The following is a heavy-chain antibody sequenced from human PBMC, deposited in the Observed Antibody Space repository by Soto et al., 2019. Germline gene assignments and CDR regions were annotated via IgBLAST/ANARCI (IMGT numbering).Heavy chain of an antibody. CDR2: IFYSGAT. Sequence: PSETLSLTCTVSGDSINNDDHFWTWIRQRPGQGLEWIGYIFYSGATYYNPSLKARVTISIDKSRKYFFLDLSSVTAADTAVYYCITTNGAYSCDSSYWGQGTLITVSS. D-gene: IGHD3-22*01. J-gene: IGHJ4*02. CDR1: GDSINNDDHF. V-gene: IGHV4-30-4*08. CDR3: ITTNGAYSCDSSY.